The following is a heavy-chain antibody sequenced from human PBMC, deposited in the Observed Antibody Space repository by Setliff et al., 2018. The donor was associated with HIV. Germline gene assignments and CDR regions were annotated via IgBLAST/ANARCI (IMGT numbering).Heavy chain of an antibody. J-gene: IGHJ5*02. V-gene: IGHV4-61*09. CDR1: DSGTYY. Sequence: SETLSLTCTVSDSGTYYWSWIRQPAGKGLEWIGHIYISGSTNYNPSFNSRATISIDTSKNQLSLKLRSVTAADTAVYYCARIGSGWSVGWFDPWGQGTLVTVSS. D-gene: IGHD6-13*01. CDR2: IYISGST. CDR3: ARIGSGWSVGWFDP.